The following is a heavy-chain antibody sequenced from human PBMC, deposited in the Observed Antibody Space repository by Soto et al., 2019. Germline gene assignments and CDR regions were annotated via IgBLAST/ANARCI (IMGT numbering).Heavy chain of an antibody. V-gene: IGHV4-30-4*01. D-gene: IGHD1-1*01. CDR3: ATESGSNDGYFDY. Sequence: SETLSLTCTVSGGSVTSDEDYWSWIRQSPGKGLEWIGYISNSGSTGYNPSLKTRLSMSVDRSKNQFTLRLTSVTAADTAVYFCATESGSNDGYFDYWGQGTQFTVSS. CDR1: GGSVTSDEDY. CDR2: ISNSGST. J-gene: IGHJ4*02.